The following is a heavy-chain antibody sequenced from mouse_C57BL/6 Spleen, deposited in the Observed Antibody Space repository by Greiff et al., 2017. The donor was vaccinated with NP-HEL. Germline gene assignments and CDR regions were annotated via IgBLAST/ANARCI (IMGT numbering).Heavy chain of an antibody. Sequence: QVQLQQPGAELVKPGASVKLSCKASGYTFTSYWMQWVKQRPGQGLEWIGEIDPSDSYTNYNQKFKGKATLTVDTSSSTAYMQLSSLTSEDSAVYYCARGGRNYDGGYCDVWGTGTTVTVSS. D-gene: IGHD2-4*01. J-gene: IGHJ1*03. CDR3: ARGGRNYDGGYCDV. CDR1: GYTFTSYW. CDR2: IDPSDSYT. V-gene: IGHV1-50*01.